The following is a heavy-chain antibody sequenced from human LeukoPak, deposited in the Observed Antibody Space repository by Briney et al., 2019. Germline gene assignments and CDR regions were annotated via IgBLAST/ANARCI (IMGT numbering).Heavy chain of an antibody. D-gene: IGHD5-24*01. Sequence: PSETLSLTCTVSGGSISSYYWSWLRQPPGKGLEWIGYIYYSGSTNYNPSLKSRVTISVDTSKNQFSLKLSSVTAADTAVYYCARGGDGYKDEWGQGTLVTVSS. V-gene: IGHV4-59*01. CDR3: ARGGDGYKDE. J-gene: IGHJ4*02. CDR2: IYYSGST. CDR1: GGSISSYY.